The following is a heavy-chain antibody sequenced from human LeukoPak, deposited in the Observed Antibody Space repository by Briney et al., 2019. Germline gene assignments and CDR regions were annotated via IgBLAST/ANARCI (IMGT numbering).Heavy chain of an antibody. Sequence: PSETLSLTCTVSGGSISSYYWGWIRQPPGKGLEWIGSIYYSGSTYYNPSLKSRVTISVDTSKNQFSLKLSSVTAADTAVYYCARRAGAAAGYYYYMDVWGKGTTVTISS. J-gene: IGHJ6*03. V-gene: IGHV4-39*01. CDR2: IYYSGST. CDR1: GGSISSYY. CDR3: ARRAGAAAGYYYYMDV. D-gene: IGHD6-13*01.